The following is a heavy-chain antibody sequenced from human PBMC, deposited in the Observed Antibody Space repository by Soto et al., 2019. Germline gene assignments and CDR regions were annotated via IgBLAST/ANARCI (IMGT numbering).Heavy chain of an antibody. CDR1: GYTFTTYY. CDR2: ISPSGGTT. CDR3: ARQLSDRSGYNGGYNNY. V-gene: IGHV1-46*01. J-gene: IGHJ4*02. D-gene: IGHD3-22*01. Sequence: QVQLVQSGAEVKKPGSSVKVSCKASGYTFTTYYIQWVRQATGQGLEWMGVISPSGGTTTYAQKFKGRVSMTRETSTSTVHMELSRLRSEDTVVYDCARQLSDRSGYNGGYNNYWGQGTLVTVSS.